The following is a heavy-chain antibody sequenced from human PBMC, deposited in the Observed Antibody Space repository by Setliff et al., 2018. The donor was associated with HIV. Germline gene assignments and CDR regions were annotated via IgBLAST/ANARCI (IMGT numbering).Heavy chain of an antibody. CDR2: INPHHGGT. J-gene: IGHJ6*02. Sequence: ASVKVSCKASGYTFTAYYMHWVRQAPGHGLEWVGRINPHHGGTNYAQKFQGRVTFTWDTSASTAYMELISLRSEDTALYYCARDSGDDYSASCYYGMDVWGQGTTVTVSS. D-gene: IGHD4-4*01. CDR3: ARDSGDDYSASCYYGMDV. V-gene: IGHV1-2*06. CDR1: GYTFTAYY.